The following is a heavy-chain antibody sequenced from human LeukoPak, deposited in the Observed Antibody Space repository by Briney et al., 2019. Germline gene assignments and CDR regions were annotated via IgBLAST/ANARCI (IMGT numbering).Heavy chain of an antibody. CDR1: GYTFTGYY. CDR3: ARDRPRYGITMVRGVRNWFDP. CDR2: INPNSGRT. D-gene: IGHD3-10*01. Sequence: ASVKVSCKASGYTFTGYYMHWVRQAPGQGLEWMGWINPNSGRTNYAQKFQGRVTMTRDTSISTAYMELSRLRSDDTAVYYCARDRPRYGITMVRGVRNWFDPWGQGTLVTVSS. V-gene: IGHV1-2*02. J-gene: IGHJ5*02.